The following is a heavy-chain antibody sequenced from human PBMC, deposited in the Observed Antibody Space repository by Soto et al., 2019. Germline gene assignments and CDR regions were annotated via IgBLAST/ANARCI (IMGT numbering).Heavy chain of an antibody. CDR3: AKDNGSYYRYFQH. Sequence: LRLSCAASGFTFSSYAMSWVRQAPGKGLEWVSAISGSGGSTYYADSVKGRFTISRDNSKNTLYLQMNSLRAEDTAVYYCAKDNGSYYRYFQHWGQGTLVTVYS. CDR1: GFTFSSYA. CDR2: ISGSGGST. J-gene: IGHJ1*01. D-gene: IGHD1-26*01. V-gene: IGHV3-23*01.